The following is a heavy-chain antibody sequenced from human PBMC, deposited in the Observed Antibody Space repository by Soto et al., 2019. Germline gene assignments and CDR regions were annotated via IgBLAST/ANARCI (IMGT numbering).Heavy chain of an antibody. V-gene: IGHV3-9*01. D-gene: IGHD6-19*01. CDR2: VSWNSGSI. J-gene: IGHJ6*02. Sequence: EVQLVESGGGLVQPGRSLRLSCAASGFTFDDYAMHWVRQAPGKGLEWVSGVSWNSGSIGYADSVKGRFTISRDNAKNSLYLQMNSLRAEDTALYYCAKDRGIAVAAQGGNYYYYGMDFWGQGTTVTVSS. CDR3: AKDRGIAVAAQGGNYYYYGMDF. CDR1: GFTFDDYA.